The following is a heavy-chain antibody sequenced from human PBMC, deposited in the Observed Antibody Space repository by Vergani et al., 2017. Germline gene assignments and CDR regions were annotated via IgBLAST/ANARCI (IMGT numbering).Heavy chain of an antibody. D-gene: IGHD3-16*01. V-gene: IGHV3-7*01. J-gene: IGHJ4*02. Sequence: EVQLLESGGGLVQPGGSLRLSCATSGFTFTTYWMTWVRQAPGKGLEWVANIKQDGSEKNYVDSVKGRFTISRDNAKKSLYLQMSSLRAEDTAVYYCARENWGPEYWGPGTLVTVSS. CDR1: GFTFTTYW. CDR3: ARENWGPEY. CDR2: IKQDGSEK.